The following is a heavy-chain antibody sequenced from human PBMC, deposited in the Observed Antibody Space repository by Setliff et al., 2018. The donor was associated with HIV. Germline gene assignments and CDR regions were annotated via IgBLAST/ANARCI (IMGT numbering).Heavy chain of an antibody. CDR1: GYTFTNYY. Sequence: ASVKVSCKASGYTFTNYYMHWVRQATGQGLEWMGWMNPNSGNTGYAQKFQGRVSITRDTSANTAYMELSSLRSEDTAVYYCARLVWVAEPYFDYWGQGTLVTVSS. J-gene: IGHJ4*02. D-gene: IGHD3-10*01. CDR3: ARLVWVAEPYFDY. V-gene: IGHV1-8*03. CDR2: MNPNSGNT.